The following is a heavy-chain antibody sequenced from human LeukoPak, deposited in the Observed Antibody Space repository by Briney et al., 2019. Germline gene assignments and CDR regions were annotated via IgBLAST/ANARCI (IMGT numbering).Heavy chain of an antibody. J-gene: IGHJ3*02. D-gene: IGHD2-2*01. CDR2: IYPDDAGT. Sequence: GESLKISCKGSGYSFTNYWIAWVRQMPGKDLEWRGIIYPDDAGTRYRPSFQGRVTISADKSISTAYLHWSSLKASDHAMYYCARLGYCSSSSCHRAFDIWGQGTMVTVSS. CDR1: GYSFTNYW. CDR3: ARLGYCSSSSCHRAFDI. V-gene: IGHV5-51*01.